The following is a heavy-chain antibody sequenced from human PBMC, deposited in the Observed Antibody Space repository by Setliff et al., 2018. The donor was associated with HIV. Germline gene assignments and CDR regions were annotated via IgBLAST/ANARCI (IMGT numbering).Heavy chain of an antibody. CDR3: ARARFWSGYYTGDNYYYMDV. J-gene: IGHJ6*03. Sequence: PSETLSLTCAVSGGSISSTNWWSWVRQPPGKGLEWIGEIYHSGSTNYNPSLKSRVTISVDKSKNQFSLKLSSVTAADTAVYYCARARFWSGYYTGDNYYYMDVWGKGTTVTVSS. CDR1: GGSISSTNW. D-gene: IGHD3-3*01. V-gene: IGHV4-4*02. CDR2: IYHSGST.